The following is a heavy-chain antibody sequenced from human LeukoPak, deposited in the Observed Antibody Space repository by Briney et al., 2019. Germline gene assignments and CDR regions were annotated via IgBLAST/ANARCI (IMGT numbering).Heavy chain of an antibody. J-gene: IGHJ4*02. CDR2: MYYSGST. CDR3: AREVNYYDSGANIKNFDC. V-gene: IGHV4-31*03. CDR1: GGSISSGGYY. D-gene: IGHD3-22*01. Sequence: PSETLSLTCTVSGGSISSGGYYWSWIRQHPGKGLEWIGYMYYSGSTYHNPSLKSRVTISVDTSKNQFSLKLSSVTDADTAVYYCAREVNYYDSGANIKNFDCWGQGTLVTVSS.